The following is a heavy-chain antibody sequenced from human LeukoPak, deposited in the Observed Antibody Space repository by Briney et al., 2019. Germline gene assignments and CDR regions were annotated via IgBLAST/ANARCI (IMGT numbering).Heavy chain of an antibody. CDR1: GFTFSSYG. CDR2: ISHDGRVK. J-gene: IGHJ4*02. Sequence: GGSLRLSCAASGFTFSSYGMQCVRQAPGKGLEWVAVISHDGRVKYYADSVKGRFTISRDNSKNTLYLQMNSLRAEDTALYYCAKEGTTYSSGCIDCWGQGTLATVSS. V-gene: IGHV3-30*18. CDR3: AKEGTTYSSGCIDC. D-gene: IGHD6-25*01.